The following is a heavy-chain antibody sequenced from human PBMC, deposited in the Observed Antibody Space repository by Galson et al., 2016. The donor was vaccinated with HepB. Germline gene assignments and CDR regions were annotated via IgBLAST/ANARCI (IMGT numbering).Heavy chain of an antibody. CDR1: GFTFSTYW. CDR3: ARGTVQYFDWLSYFDS. CDR2: INSDGSTT. D-gene: IGHD3-9*01. J-gene: IGHJ4*03. V-gene: IGHV3-74*01. Sequence: SLRLSCAGSGFTFSTYWMHWVRLAPGKGPVWVSRINSDGSTTTYADSVKGRFTVSRDNAKNTLHLQMNSLSAEDSAVYYCARGTVQYFDWLSYFDSWGQGTTVTVSS.